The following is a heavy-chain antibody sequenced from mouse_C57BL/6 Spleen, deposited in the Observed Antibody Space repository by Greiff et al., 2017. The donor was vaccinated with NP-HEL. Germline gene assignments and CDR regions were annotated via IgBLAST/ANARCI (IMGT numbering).Heavy chain of an antibody. J-gene: IGHJ4*01. V-gene: IGHV3-6*01. CDR1: GYSITSGYY. Sequence: EVKLQESGPGLVKPSQSLSLTCSVPGYSITSGYYWNWIRQFPGNKLEWMGYISYDGSNNYNPSLKNRISITRDTSKNQFFLKLNSVTTEDTATYYCARDEIITTVVAPYAMDYWGQGTSVTVSS. CDR2: ISYDGSN. CDR3: ARDEIITTVVAPYAMDY. D-gene: IGHD1-1*01.